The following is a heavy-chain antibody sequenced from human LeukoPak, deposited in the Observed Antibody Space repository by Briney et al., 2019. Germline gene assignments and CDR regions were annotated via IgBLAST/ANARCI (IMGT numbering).Heavy chain of an antibody. D-gene: IGHD3-9*01. Sequence: PGGSLRLSCVAAGFTFSSDSMHWGRQAPAKGLEWVAVIWYDGSNKYNADSVKGRFTISRDNYKNTLYLQMNSLRAEATAVYYWARVPFLAGFYYMDVWGKGTTVTVSS. V-gene: IGHV3-33*01. CDR2: IWYDGSNK. CDR1: GFTFSSDS. J-gene: IGHJ6*03. CDR3: ARVPFLAGFYYMDV.